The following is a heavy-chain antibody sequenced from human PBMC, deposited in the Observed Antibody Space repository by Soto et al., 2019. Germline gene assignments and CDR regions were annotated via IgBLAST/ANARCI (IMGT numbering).Heavy chain of an antibody. CDR3: ARDQGREILASAFDF. V-gene: IGHV3-7*01. D-gene: IGHD5-12*01. CDR1: GFSFTSHW. Sequence: EVQLVESGGGLVQPGESLRLSCAASGFSFTSHWMSWVRQAPGKGLEWVATIKRDGSASYYLGSVKGRFNISRDNANDSLFLEMTSLRAEDTAVYYCARDQGREILASAFDFWGQGTKVTVSS. J-gene: IGHJ3*01. CDR2: IKRDGSAS.